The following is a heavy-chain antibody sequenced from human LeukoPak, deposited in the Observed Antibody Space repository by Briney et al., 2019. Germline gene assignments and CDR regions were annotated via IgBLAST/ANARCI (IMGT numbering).Heavy chain of an antibody. Sequence: PGGSLRLSCAASGFTFSSYGMHWVRQAPGKGLEWVAVIWYDGSNKYYADSVKGRFTISRDNSKNTLYLQMNSLRAEDTAVYYCATAIVGACNWFDPWGQGTLVTVSS. CDR3: ATAIVGACNWFDP. D-gene: IGHD1-26*01. CDR1: GFTFSSYG. J-gene: IGHJ5*02. CDR2: IWYDGSNK. V-gene: IGHV3-33*01.